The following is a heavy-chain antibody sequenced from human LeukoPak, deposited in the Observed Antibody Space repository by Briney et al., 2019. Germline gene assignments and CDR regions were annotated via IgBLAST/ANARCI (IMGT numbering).Heavy chain of an antibody. J-gene: IGHJ5*02. D-gene: IGHD3-10*01. V-gene: IGHV3-7*01. Sequence: GGSLRLSCAASGFTFSSYWMSWVRQAPGKGLEWVANIKQDGSEKYYVDSVKGRFTISRDNAKNSLYLQMNSLRAEDTAVYYCASVLLWFGELFGLDPWGQGTLVTVSS. CDR3: ASVLLWFGELFGLDP. CDR1: GFTFSSYW. CDR2: IKQDGSEK.